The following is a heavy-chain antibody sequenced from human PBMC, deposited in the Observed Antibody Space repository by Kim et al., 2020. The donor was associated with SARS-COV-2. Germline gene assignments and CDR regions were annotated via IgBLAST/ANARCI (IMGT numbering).Heavy chain of an antibody. Sequence: GGSLRLSCGASGFTFSDSAMHWVRRASGKGLEWLGRIRSKVNGYATAYSASGRGRFTIARDDSRNTAYLQMHSLKTEDTAFYYCTRGPGTTFAFLVAF. CDR3: TRGPGTTFAFLVAF. V-gene: IGHV3-73*01. J-gene: IGHJ3*01. CDR2: IRSKVNGYAT. D-gene: IGHD1-1*01. CDR1: GFTFSDSA.